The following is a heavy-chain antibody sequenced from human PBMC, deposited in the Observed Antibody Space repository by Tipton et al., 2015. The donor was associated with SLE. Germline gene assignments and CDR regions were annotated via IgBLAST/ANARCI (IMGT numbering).Heavy chain of an antibody. Sequence: TLSLTCTVSGDSISNGDDYWSWIRQPPGKGLEWIGNIYYGGGTYYNPSLESRVTISLDTSKNQFSLKLSSVTVADTAVYYCARVPSGQGAYHFDSWGQGTLVIVS. CDR1: GDSISNGDDY. CDR3: ARVPSGQGAYHFDS. J-gene: IGHJ4*02. V-gene: IGHV4-31*03. CDR2: IYYGGGT. D-gene: IGHD1-26*01.